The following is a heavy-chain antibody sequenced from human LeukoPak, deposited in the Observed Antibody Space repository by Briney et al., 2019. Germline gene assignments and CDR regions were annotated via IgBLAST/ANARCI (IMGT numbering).Heavy chain of an antibody. D-gene: IGHD3-16*02. CDR3: ARDLYYDYVWGSYRYPPDAFDI. Sequence: ASVKVFCKASGYTFTSYGISWVRQAPGQGLEWMGWISAYNGNTNYAQKLQGRVTMTTDTSTSTAYMELRSLRSDDTAVYYCARDLYYDYVWGSYRYPPDAFDIWGQGTMVTVSS. CDR2: ISAYNGNT. V-gene: IGHV1-18*01. CDR1: GYTFTSYG. J-gene: IGHJ3*02.